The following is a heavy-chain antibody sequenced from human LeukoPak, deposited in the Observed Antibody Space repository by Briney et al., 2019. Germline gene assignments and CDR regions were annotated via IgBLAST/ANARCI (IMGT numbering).Heavy chain of an antibody. V-gene: IGHV3-11*01. CDR2: ISSSGSTI. J-gene: IGHJ4*02. Sequence: GGSLRLSCAASGFTFNSYAMSWIRQAPGKGLEWVSYISSSGSTIYYADSVKGRFTISRDNAKNSLYLQMNSLRAEDTAVYYCAREGGTTVVTRGFDYWGQGTLVTVSS. D-gene: IGHD4-23*01. CDR3: AREGGTTVVTRGFDY. CDR1: GFTFNSYA.